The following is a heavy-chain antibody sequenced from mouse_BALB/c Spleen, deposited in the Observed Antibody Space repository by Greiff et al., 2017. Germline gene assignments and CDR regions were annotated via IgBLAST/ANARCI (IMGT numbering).Heavy chain of an antibody. Sequence: QVQLQQSGAELMKPGASVKISCKATGYTFSSYWIEWVKQRPGHGLEWIGEILPGSGSTNYNEKFKGKATFTADTSSNTAYMQLSSLTSEDSAVYYCARYYYARGYAMDYWGQGTSVTVSS. CDR2: ILPGSGST. V-gene: IGHV1-9*01. D-gene: IGHD1-1*01. J-gene: IGHJ4*01. CDR1: GYTFSSYW. CDR3: ARYYYARGYAMDY.